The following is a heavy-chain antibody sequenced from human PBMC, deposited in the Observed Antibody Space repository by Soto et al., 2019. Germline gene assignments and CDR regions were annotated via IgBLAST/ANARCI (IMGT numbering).Heavy chain of an antibody. J-gene: IGHJ6*02. D-gene: IGHD3-16*02. CDR1: GGTFSSYA. V-gene: IGHV1-69*13. Sequence: SVKVSCKASGGTFSSYAISWVRQAPGQGLEWMGGIIPTFGTANYAQKFQGRVTITADESTSTAYMELSSLRSEDTAVYYCARAKYDYVWGSYRLNYSYYGMDVWG. CDR2: IIPTFGTA. CDR3: ARAKYDYVWGSYRLNYSYYGMDV.